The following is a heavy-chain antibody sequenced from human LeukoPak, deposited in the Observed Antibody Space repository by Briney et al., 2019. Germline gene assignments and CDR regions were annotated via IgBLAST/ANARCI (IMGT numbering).Heavy chain of an antibody. CDR2: IHYSGST. V-gene: IGHV4-39*07. CDR3: ARGVGATDFDY. D-gene: IGHD1-26*01. CDR1: GGSISSSSYY. Sequence: SETLSLTCTVSGGSISSSSYYWGWIRQPPGKGLEWIGSIHYSGSTNYNPSLKSRVTISVDTSKNQFSLKLSSVTAADTAVYYCARGVGATDFDYWGQGTLVTVSS. J-gene: IGHJ4*02.